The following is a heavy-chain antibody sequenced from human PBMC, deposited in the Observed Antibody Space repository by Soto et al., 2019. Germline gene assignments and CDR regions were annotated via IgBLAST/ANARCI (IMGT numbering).Heavy chain of an antibody. CDR3: ARSGSSIDPRFYYYYYGMDV. Sequence: QVQLVQSGAEVKKPGASVKVSCKASGYTFTSYAMHWVRQAPGQRLEWMGWINAGNGNTKYSQKFQGRVTITRDTSASTAYMELSSLRSEDTAVDYCARSGSSIDPRFYYYYYGMDVWGQGTTVTVSS. V-gene: IGHV1-3*01. D-gene: IGHD3-10*01. CDR1: GYTFTSYA. CDR2: INAGNGNT. J-gene: IGHJ6*02.